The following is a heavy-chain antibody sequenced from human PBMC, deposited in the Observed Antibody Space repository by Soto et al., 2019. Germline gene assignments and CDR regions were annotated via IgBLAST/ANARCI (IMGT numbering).Heavy chain of an antibody. CDR3: ARVRGDYGYYLNAFDI. D-gene: IGHD4-17*01. V-gene: IGHV1-46*03. J-gene: IGHJ3*02. CDR1: GYTFTSYY. CDR2: INPSGGST. Sequence: QVQLVQSGAEVKKPGASVKVSCKASGYTFTSYYMHWVRQAPGQGLEWMGIINPSGGSTSYAQKFQGRVTMTRDTSTSTVYMELSSLRSEDTAVYYCARVRGDYGYYLNAFDIWGQGTMVTVSS.